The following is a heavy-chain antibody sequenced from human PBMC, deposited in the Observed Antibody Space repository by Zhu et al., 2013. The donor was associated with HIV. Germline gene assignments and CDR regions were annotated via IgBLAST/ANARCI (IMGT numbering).Heavy chain of an antibody. D-gene: IGHD2-21*02. J-gene: IGHJ5*02. CDR1: GGTFSSYA. V-gene: IGHV1-69*01. CDR3: ASVAYCGGDCYRWFDP. Sequence: QVQLVQSGAEVKKPGSSVKVSCKASGGTFSSYAISWVRQAPGQGLEWMGGIIPIFGTANYAQKFQGRVTITADESTSTAYMELSSLRSEDTAVYYCASVAYCGGDCYRWFDPWGQGTLVTVSS. CDR2: IIPIFGTA.